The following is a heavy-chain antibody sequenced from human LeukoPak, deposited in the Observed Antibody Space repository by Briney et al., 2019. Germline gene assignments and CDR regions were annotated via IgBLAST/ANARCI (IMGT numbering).Heavy chain of an antibody. Sequence: GGSLRLSCAASGFTFSSYAMSWVRQAPGKGLEWVSAISGSGSSTYYADSVKGRFTISRDNSKNTLYLQMNSLRAEDTALYYCAKRDGYNSNPLKDWGQGTLVTVSS. CDR2: ISGSGSST. V-gene: IGHV3-23*01. J-gene: IGHJ4*02. D-gene: IGHD5-24*01. CDR3: AKRDGYNSNPLKD. CDR1: GFTFSSYA.